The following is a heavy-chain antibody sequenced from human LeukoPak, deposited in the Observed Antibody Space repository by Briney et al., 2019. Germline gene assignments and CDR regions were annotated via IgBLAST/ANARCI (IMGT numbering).Heavy chain of an antibody. CDR1: RFTFSSYW. J-gene: IGHJ4*02. CDR2: INSDGSST. CDR3: ARGGYDFWSGYFIDY. Sequence: GGSLRLSCAASRFTFSSYWMHWVRQAPGKGLVWVSRINSDGSSTSYADSVKGRFTISRDNAKNTLYLQMNSLRAEDTAVYYCARGGYDFWSGYFIDYWGQGTLVTVSS. V-gene: IGHV3-74*01. D-gene: IGHD3-3*01.